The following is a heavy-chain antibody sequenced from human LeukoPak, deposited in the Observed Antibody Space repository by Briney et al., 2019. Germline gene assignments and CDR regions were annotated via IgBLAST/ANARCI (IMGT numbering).Heavy chain of an antibody. CDR3: AKGDWGSYRLFDY. Sequence: GGSLRLSCAASGFTFSTYAMTWVRQAPGKGLEWVSAISGSGGSTYYADSVKGRFTISRDNSKNTLYLQMNSLRAEDTAVYYCAKGDWGSYRLFDYWGQGTLVTVSS. V-gene: IGHV3-23*01. D-gene: IGHD7-27*01. CDR1: GFTFSTYA. J-gene: IGHJ4*02. CDR2: ISGSGGST.